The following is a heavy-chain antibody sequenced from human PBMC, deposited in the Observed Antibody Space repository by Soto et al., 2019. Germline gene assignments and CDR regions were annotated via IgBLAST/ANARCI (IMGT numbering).Heavy chain of an antibody. J-gene: IGHJ4*02. D-gene: IGHD3-22*01. Sequence: ASVKVSCKASGYTFTSYGISWVRQAPGQGLEWMGWISAYNGNTNYAQKLQGRVTMTTDTSTSTAYMELRSLRSDDTAVYYCARDGARHYYDSSGYTRYHDDWGQGTLVTVSS. CDR3: ARDGARHYYDSSGYTRYHDD. CDR1: GYTFTSYG. V-gene: IGHV1-18*01. CDR2: ISAYNGNT.